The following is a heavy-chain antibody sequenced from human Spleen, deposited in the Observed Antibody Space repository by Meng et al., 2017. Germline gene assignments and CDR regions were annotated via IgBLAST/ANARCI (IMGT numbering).Heavy chain of an antibody. Sequence: GESLKISCAASGFIVSSDYMNWLRQAPGKGLEWVSVLYSGGGTYYADSVKGRFTISRDNSKNTVYLQMNSLRAEDTAVDDCARDYYGTLDYWGQGTLVTVSS. J-gene: IGHJ4*02. CDR3: ARDYYGTLDY. V-gene: IGHV3-53*01. D-gene: IGHD3-10*01. CDR1: GFIVSSDY. CDR2: LYSGGGT.